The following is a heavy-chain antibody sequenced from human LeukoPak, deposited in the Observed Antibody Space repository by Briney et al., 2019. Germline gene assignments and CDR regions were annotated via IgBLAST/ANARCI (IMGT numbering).Heavy chain of an antibody. V-gene: IGHV3-7*01. Sequence: GGSLRLSCAASGFTFSSHWMTWIRQAPGKGLEWLANIKHDGSEKYYVDSVKGRFTISRDNAKNSLYLQVNSLSAEDTALYYCAKLLYYYDSSQPYWGQGTLVTVSS. D-gene: IGHD3-22*01. CDR1: GFTFSSHW. J-gene: IGHJ4*02. CDR2: IKHDGSEK. CDR3: AKLLYYYDSSQPY.